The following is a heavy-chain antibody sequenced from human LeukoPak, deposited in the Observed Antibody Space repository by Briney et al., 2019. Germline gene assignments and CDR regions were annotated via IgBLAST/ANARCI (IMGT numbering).Heavy chain of an antibody. CDR3: ARHLSWGSYRAYYYYYYTDV. CDR2: IYYSGST. CDR1: GGSISSSSYY. Sequence: SETLSLTCTVSGGSISSSSYYWGWIRQPPGKGLEWIGSIYYSGSTYYNPSLKSRVTISVDTSKNQFSLKLSSVTAADTAVYYCARHLSWGSYRAYYYYYYTDVWGKGTTVTVSS. V-gene: IGHV4-39*07. J-gene: IGHJ6*03. D-gene: IGHD3-16*02.